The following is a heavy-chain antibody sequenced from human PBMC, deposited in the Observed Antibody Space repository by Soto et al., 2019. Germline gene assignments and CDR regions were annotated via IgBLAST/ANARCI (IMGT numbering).Heavy chain of an antibody. D-gene: IGHD6-19*01. Sequence: GASVKVSCKASGGTFSSYAISWVRQAPGQGLEWMGGIIPIFGTANYAQKFQGRVTITADKSTSTAYMELSGLRSEDTAVYYCALNSSGWYENWFDLWGQGTLVTVSS. J-gene: IGHJ5*01. CDR1: GGTFSSYA. V-gene: IGHV1-69*06. CDR3: ALNSSGWYENWFDL. CDR2: IIPIFGTA.